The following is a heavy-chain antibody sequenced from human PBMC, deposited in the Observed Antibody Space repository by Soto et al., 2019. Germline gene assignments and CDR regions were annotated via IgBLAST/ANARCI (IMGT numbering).Heavy chain of an antibody. J-gene: IGHJ4*02. CDR2: INAGYGNT. D-gene: IGHD5-18*01. V-gene: IGHV1-3*01. CDR1: GYTFTSYA. CDR3: SGGYSYGDYYFDY. Sequence: GASVKVSCKASGYTFTSYAMHWVRQAPGQRLEWMGWINAGYGNTKYSQKFQGRVTITRDTSASTAYMELSSLRSEDTAVYYCSGGYSYGDYYFDYWGQGTLVTVSS.